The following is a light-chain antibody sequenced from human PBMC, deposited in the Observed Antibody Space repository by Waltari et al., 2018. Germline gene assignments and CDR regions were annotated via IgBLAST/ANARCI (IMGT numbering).Light chain of an antibody. CDR2: AVT. V-gene: IGLV2-14*01. CDR3: TSYTSSITWV. Sequence: QSALTQPASVSGSPVQSITLSCTGTSSAIATYNYVSWYQQHPGKAPRLMIFAVTNRPSGVSNRFSGSKSGNTASLTISGLQPEDEGDYYCTSYTSSITWVFGGGTKLTVL. CDR1: SSAIATYNY. J-gene: IGLJ3*02.